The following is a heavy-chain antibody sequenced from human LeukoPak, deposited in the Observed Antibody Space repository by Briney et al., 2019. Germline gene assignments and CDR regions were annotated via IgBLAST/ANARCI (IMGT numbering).Heavy chain of an antibody. CDR2: ITSGGGST. J-gene: IGHJ4*02. Sequence: GSLRLSCGVAGFSVNKGAMIGVREAPGNRLEWVSTITSGGGSTYYADSVKGRFTISRDNSKNTLYLQMNSLRAEDTATYYCAKDHNYSRGTSCLLFDSWGQGTLVTVSS. D-gene: IGHD2-2*01. CDR1: GFSVNKGA. V-gene: IGHV3-23*01. CDR3: AKDHNYSRGTSCLLFDS.